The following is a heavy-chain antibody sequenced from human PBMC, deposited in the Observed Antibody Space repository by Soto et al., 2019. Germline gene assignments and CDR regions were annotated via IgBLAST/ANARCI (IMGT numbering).Heavy chain of an antibody. J-gene: IGHJ5*02. CDR3: ARDSGGP. V-gene: IGHV3-7*05. CDR2: IKEDGSEK. Sequence: EVQLVESGGGLVQPGGSLRLSCTASGFTFSSYWLKWVRQAPGKGLEWVGSIKEDGSEKFYVDSVKGLFTISRDNAKKSLYLDMNSLRVEDTAIYFGARDSGGPWGQATLVTVSS. D-gene: IGHD1-26*01. CDR1: GFTFSSYW.